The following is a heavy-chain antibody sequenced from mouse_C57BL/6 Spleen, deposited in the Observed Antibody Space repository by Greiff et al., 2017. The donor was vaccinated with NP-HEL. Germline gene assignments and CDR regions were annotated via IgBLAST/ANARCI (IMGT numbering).Heavy chain of an antibody. J-gene: IGHJ4*01. CDR2: IDPSDSET. V-gene: IGHV1-52*01. Sequence: QVQLKQPGAELVRPGSSVKLSCKASGYTFTSYWMHWVKQRPIQGLEWIGNIDPSDSETHYNPKFKDKATLTVDKSSSTAYMQLSSLTSEDSAVYYCARGHYGSSYGYYAMDYWGQGTSVTVSS. CDR3: ARGHYGSSYGYYAMDY. D-gene: IGHD1-1*01. CDR1: GYTFTSYW.